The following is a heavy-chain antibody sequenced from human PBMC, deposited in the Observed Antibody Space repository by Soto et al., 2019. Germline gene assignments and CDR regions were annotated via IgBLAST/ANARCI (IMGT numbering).Heavy chain of an antibody. V-gene: IGHV4-39*01. J-gene: IGHJ4*02. D-gene: IGHD6-19*01. CDR2: VFYSGST. CDR3: ARQGSYSSGRPGYFDY. CDR1: GGSISSTSYY. Sequence: SETLSLTCTVSGGSISSTSYYWGWIRQAPGKGLEWIGSVFYSGSTYYNLSLKSLVTISVDTSKNQFSLKLSSVAAADTAVYYCARQGSYSSGRPGYFDYWGQGTLVTVSS.